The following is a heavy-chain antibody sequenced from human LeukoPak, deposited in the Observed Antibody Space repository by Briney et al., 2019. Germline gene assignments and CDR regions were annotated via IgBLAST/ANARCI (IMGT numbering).Heavy chain of an antibody. V-gene: IGHV1-2*06. CDR1: GYSIAGYY. CDR2: LNPNYRDT. CDR3: ARGAYDYDAFDI. D-gene: IGHD4-11*01. Sequence: GASVNVSCKNPGYSIAGYYIHWVRQAPGQGLEWMGRLNPNYRDTNFAQRFQGRVTMTRDTTITTAFMELNNLRSDDTAIYYCARGAYDYDAFDIWGQGTMVTVSS. J-gene: IGHJ3*02.